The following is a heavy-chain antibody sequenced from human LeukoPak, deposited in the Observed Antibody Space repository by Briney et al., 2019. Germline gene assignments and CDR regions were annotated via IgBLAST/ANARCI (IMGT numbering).Heavy chain of an antibody. J-gene: IGHJ4*02. V-gene: IGHV3-23*01. CDR3: SKVSARGSGRPYDY. CDR2: ISGSGGSK. CDR1: GFTFSSYA. D-gene: IGHD3-10*01. Sequence: GGSLRLSCAASGFTFSSYAMSWVRQAPGKGLEWVSAISGSGGSKYYADPVQGRFPITRDNSKNTLYLQMNSLEADDNAVFYWSKVSARGSGRPYDYWGQGTLVTVSS.